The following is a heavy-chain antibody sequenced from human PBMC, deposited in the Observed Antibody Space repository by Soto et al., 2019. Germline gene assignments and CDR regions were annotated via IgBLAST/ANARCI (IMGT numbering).Heavy chain of an antibody. V-gene: IGHV4-31*03. Sequence: SETLSLTCTVSGGSISSGGYYCSWIRQHPGKGLEWIGYIYYSVSTYYNPSLKSRVTISVDTSKNQFSLKLSSVTAADTAVYYCATTVTTRKDFGPWGQGTMVTVSS. CDR2: IYYSVST. CDR3: ATTVTTRKDFGP. D-gene: IGHD4-17*01. CDR1: GGSISSGGYY. J-gene: IGHJ5*02.